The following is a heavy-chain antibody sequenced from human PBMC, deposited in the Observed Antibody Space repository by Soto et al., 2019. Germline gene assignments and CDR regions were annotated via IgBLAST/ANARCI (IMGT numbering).Heavy chain of an antibody. D-gene: IGHD3-22*01. Sequence: GGSLRLSCAASGFTFSSYSTNWVRQAPGKGLEWVSYISSSSSTIYYADSVKGRFTISRDNAKNSLYLQMNSLRDEDTAVYYCARGYYDSSGFLSSQFDPWGQGTLVTVSS. CDR2: ISSSSSTI. J-gene: IGHJ5*02. CDR3: ARGYYDSSGFLSSQFDP. CDR1: GFTFSSYS. V-gene: IGHV3-48*02.